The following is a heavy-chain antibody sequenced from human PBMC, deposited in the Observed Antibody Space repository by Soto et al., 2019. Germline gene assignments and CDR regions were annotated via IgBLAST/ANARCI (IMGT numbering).Heavy chain of an antibody. J-gene: IGHJ5*02. V-gene: IGHV1-2*02. Sequence: ASVKVSCKASGDTFTANYIHWVRQAPGQGFEWMGWINPKSGGTKYPQKFQGRVTMTRDTSLSTVYMTLTRLTSDDTAVYYCARMSATGTRWFDPWGQGTLVTVSS. CDR2: INPKSGGT. D-gene: IGHD6-13*01. CDR3: ARMSATGTRWFDP. CDR1: GDTFTANY.